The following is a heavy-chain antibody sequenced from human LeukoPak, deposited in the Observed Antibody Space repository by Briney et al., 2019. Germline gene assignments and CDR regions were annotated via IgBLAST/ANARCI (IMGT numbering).Heavy chain of an antibody. Sequence: SETLSLTCTVSGGSISIYYWSWIRQPPGKGLEWIGYIYYSGSTNYNPSLKSRVTISVDTSKNQFSLKLSSVTAADTAVYYCAGIHGYSYGPLFDYWGQGTLVTVSS. CDR3: AGIHGYSYGPLFDY. CDR2: IYYSGST. CDR1: GGSISIYY. V-gene: IGHV4-59*01. D-gene: IGHD5-18*01. J-gene: IGHJ4*02.